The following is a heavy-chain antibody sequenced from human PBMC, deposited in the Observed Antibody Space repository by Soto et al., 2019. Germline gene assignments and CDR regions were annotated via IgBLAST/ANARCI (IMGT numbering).Heavy chain of an antibody. Sequence: SETLSLTCTVSGGSISSYYWSWIRQPPGKGLEWIGYIYYSGSTNYNPSLKSRVTISVDPSKNQFSLKLSSVTAADTAVYYCARHSSPNYDFWSGYFQAWFDPWGQGTLVTVSS. V-gene: IGHV4-59*08. CDR1: GGSISSYY. CDR2: IYYSGST. D-gene: IGHD3-3*01. J-gene: IGHJ5*02. CDR3: ARHSSPNYDFWSGYFQAWFDP.